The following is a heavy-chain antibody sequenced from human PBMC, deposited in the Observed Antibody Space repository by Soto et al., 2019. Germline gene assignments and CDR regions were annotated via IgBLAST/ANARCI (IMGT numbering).Heavy chain of an antibody. CDR2: ISYDGSNK. V-gene: IGHV3-30-3*01. Sequence: PGGSLRLSCAASGFTFSSYAMHWVRQAPGKGLEWVAVISYDGSNKYYADSVKGRFTISRDNSKNTLYLQMNSLRAEDTAVYYCARDLGYPYYGMDVWGQGTTVTVSS. CDR1: GFTFSSYA. CDR3: ARDLGYPYYGMDV. D-gene: IGHD5-12*01. J-gene: IGHJ6*02.